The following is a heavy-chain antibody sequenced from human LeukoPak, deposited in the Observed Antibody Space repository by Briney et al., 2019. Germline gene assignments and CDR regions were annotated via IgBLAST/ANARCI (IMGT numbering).Heavy chain of an antibody. V-gene: IGHV3-30*02. D-gene: IGHD6-19*01. CDR2: IWYDGSNK. CDR3: ATLRSDSSGWYYFDY. CDR1: GFTFSSYA. J-gene: IGHJ4*02. Sequence: GGSLRLSCADSGFTFSSYAMNWVRQAPGKGLEWVALIWYDGSNKYYADSVKGRFTISRDNSKNMLYLQMNSLRTEDTAVYYCATLRSDSSGWYYFDYWGQGTLVTVSS.